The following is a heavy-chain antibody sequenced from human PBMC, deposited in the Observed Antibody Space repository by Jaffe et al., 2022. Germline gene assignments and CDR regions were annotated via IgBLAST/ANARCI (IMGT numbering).Heavy chain of an antibody. V-gene: IGHV3-30*02. D-gene: IGHD2-21*02. J-gene: IGHJ4*02. CDR1: GFIFSRFG. Sequence: QVQLVESGGGVVQPGGSLRLSCAASGFIFSRFGMHWVRQAPGKGLNWVAFLRYDSSDRYYAESVKGRVTISRDNSKNTLYLQMNNLRVEDSGVYYCAKVGLEEYCGGDCFPEYWGQGTLVTVSS. CDR2: LRYDSSDR. CDR3: AKVGLEEYCGGDCFPEY.